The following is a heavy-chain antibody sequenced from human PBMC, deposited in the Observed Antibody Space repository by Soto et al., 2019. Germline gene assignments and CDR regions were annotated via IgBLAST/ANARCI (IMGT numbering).Heavy chain of an antibody. CDR1: GYTFTSYD. V-gene: IGHV1-18*01. CDR3: ARAVGSAVAGPYNWFDP. CDR2: ISAYNGNT. Sequence: ASVKVSCKASGYTFTSYDINWVRQATGQGLEWMGWISAYNGNTNYAQNFQGRVTMTTDTSTSTAYMELSSLRSEDTAVYYCARAVGSAVAGPYNWFDPWGQGTLVTVSS. D-gene: IGHD6-19*01. J-gene: IGHJ5*02.